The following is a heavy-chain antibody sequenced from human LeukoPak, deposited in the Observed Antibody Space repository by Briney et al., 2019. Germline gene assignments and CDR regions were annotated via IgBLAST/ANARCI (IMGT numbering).Heavy chain of an antibody. J-gene: IGHJ4*02. V-gene: IGHV4-34*01. CDR3: AFLFRGNSY. CDR2: INHSGST. Sequence: SETLSLTCAVYGGSFSGYYSSWIRQPPGKGLEWIGEINHSGSTNYNPSLKSRVTISVDTSKNQFSLKLSSVTAADTAVYYCAFLFRGNSYWGQGTLVTVSS. CDR1: GGSFSGYY. D-gene: IGHD3-10*01.